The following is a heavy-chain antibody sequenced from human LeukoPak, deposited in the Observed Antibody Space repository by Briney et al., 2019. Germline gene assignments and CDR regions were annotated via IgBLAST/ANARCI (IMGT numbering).Heavy chain of an antibody. CDR2: INTNTGNP. CDR3: ATLKRDYYDSSGYYLNY. V-gene: IGHV7-4-1*02. CDR1: GYTFTSYA. Sequence: ASVKVSCKASGYTFTSYAMNWVRQAPGQGLEWMGWINTNTGNPTYAQGFTGRFVFSLDTSVSTAYLQISSLKAEDTAVYYCATLKRDYYDSSGYYLNYWGQGTLVTVSS. D-gene: IGHD3-22*01. J-gene: IGHJ4*02.